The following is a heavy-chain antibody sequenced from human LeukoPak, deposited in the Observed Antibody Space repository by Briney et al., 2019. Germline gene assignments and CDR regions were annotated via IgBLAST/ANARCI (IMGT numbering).Heavy chain of an antibody. Sequence: ASVKVSCKASGYTFTGYYMHWVRQAPGQGLEWMGWISAYNGNTNYAQKLQGRVTMTTDTSTSTAYMELRSLRSDDTAVYYCAGDYYGSGNDAFDIWGQGTMVTVSS. CDR2: ISAYNGNT. CDR3: AGDYYGSGNDAFDI. J-gene: IGHJ3*02. D-gene: IGHD3-10*01. CDR1: GYTFTGYY. V-gene: IGHV1-18*04.